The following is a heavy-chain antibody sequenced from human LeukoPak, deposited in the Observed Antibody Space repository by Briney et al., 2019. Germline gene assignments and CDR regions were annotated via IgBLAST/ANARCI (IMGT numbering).Heavy chain of an antibody. CDR3: ARGVVVTRRGPRYYFDY. V-gene: IGHV3-21*01. Sequence: GGSLRLSCAASGSNLSSYSMNWVRQAPGKGLEWVSSLSFSSSYVYYADSVKGRFTISRDNAKNSLYLQMNSLRVEDTAVYYCARGVVVTRRGPRYYFDYWGQGTLVTVSS. CDR2: LSFSSSYV. D-gene: IGHD4-23*01. J-gene: IGHJ4*02. CDR1: GSNLSSYS.